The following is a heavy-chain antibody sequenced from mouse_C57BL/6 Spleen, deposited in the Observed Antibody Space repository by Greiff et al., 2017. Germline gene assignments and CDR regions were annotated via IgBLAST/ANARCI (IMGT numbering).Heavy chain of an antibody. CDR3: TRYDYYGSSYNYAMDY. CDR1: GYTFTSYW. V-gene: IGHV1-5*01. CDR2: IYPGNSDT. J-gene: IGHJ4*01. Sequence: EVQLQQSGTVLARPGASVKMSCKTSGYTFTSYWMHWVKQRPGQGLEWIGAIYPGNSDTSYNQKFKGKAKLTAVTSASTAYMELSSLTNEDSAVYYCTRYDYYGSSYNYAMDYWGQGTSVTVSS. D-gene: IGHD1-1*01.